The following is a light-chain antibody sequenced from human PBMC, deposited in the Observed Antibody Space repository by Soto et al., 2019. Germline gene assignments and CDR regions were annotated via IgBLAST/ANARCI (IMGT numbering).Light chain of an antibody. J-gene: IGLJ1*01. CDR1: SSNIGAGYD. Sequence: QSVLTQPPSVSGAPGQRVTISCTGSSSNIGAGYDVHWYQQLPGTAPKLLIYGNSNRPSGVPDRFSGSKSGTSAPLAITGLQAEDEADYYCRSYDSSLSGSRVFGTGTKVTVL. CDR3: RSYDSSLSGSRV. V-gene: IGLV1-40*01. CDR2: GNS.